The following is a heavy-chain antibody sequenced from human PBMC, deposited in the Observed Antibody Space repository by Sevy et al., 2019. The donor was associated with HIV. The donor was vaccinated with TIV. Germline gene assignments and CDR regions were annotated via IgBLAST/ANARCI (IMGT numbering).Heavy chain of an antibody. Sequence: LSLTCAASGFTSSSYSMNWVRQAPGKGLEWVSSISSSSSYIYYADSVKGRFTISRDNAKNSLYLQMNSLRAEDTAVYYCARLYYYDSSGYYKGTRDAFDIWGQGTMVTVSS. CDR3: ARLYYYDSSGYYKGTRDAFDI. CDR2: ISSSSSYI. V-gene: IGHV3-21*01. CDR1: GFTSSSYS. D-gene: IGHD3-22*01. J-gene: IGHJ3*02.